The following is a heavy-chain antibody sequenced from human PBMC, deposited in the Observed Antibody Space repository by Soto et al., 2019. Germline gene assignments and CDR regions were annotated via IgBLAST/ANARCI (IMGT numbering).Heavy chain of an antibody. Sequence: LKISCKGSGYSFTSYWISWVRQMPGKGLEWMGRIDPSDSYTNYSPSFQGHVTISADKSISTAYLQWSSLKASDTAMYYCARQGELAAAGTDYYYYGMDVWGQGTTVTVSS. CDR1: GYSFTSYW. CDR3: ARQGELAAAGTDYYYYGMDV. CDR2: IDPSDSYT. D-gene: IGHD6-13*01. V-gene: IGHV5-10-1*01. J-gene: IGHJ6*02.